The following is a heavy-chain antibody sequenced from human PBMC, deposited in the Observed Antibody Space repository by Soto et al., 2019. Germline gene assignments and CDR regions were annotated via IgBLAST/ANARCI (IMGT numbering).Heavy chain of an antibody. CDR1: GYTFTIYG. D-gene: IGHD2-15*01. J-gene: IGHJ4*02. CDR3: ARGPYCSGGTCYSQFFDD. Sequence: ASVKVSCKASGYTFTIYGISWVRQAPGQGLEWMGWISSYNGDTNYAQKLQDRVSMTADTSTGTAYMELRSLRSDDTAMYYCARGPYCSGGTCYSQFFDDWGQGTRVTVAS. V-gene: IGHV1-18*01. CDR2: ISSYNGDT.